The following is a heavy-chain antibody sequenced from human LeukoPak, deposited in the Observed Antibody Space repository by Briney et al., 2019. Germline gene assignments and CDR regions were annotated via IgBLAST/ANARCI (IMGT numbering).Heavy chain of an antibody. J-gene: IGHJ5*02. CDR3: ARGLPGGSDP. CDR1: GYTFSGYY. V-gene: IGHV1-2*02. Sequence: ASVKVSCKASGYTFSGYYIHWVRQAPGQGLEWMGWINPNGGGTNYARKFQGRVTMTRATSITTAYMELSRLTSDDTAVYYCARGLPGGSDPWGQGTLVTVSS. CDR2: INPNGGGT. D-gene: IGHD4-11*01.